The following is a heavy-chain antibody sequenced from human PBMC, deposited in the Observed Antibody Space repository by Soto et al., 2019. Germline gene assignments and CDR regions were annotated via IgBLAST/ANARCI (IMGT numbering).Heavy chain of an antibody. CDR1: DGSISTYS. J-gene: IGHJ4*02. CDR3: AREPRQGDRIYYFDY. Sequence: SETLSLTCTVSDGSISTYSCNWIRQPPGKGLEWIGYIYYTGNTNYNPSLKSRVTISVDMSKNQFSLKLSSVTAADTAVYYCAREPRQGDRIYYFDYWGQGTPVTSPQ. D-gene: IGHD2-21*02. CDR2: IYYTGNT. V-gene: IGHV4-59*01.